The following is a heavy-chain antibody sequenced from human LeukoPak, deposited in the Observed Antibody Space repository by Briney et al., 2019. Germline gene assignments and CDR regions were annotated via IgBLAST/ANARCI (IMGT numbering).Heavy chain of an antibody. Sequence: ASVKVSYKASGYTFTAYYMHWVRQAPGQGLEWMEWITPNSGGTKYAQRFQGRVTMTRDTSISTAYMELSGLRSDDTAVYYCARGFRLSAIEDWFDPWGQGTLVTVSS. D-gene: IGHD2-2*02. CDR2: ITPNSGGT. J-gene: IGHJ5*02. CDR1: GYTFTAYY. V-gene: IGHV1-2*02. CDR3: ARGFRLSAIEDWFDP.